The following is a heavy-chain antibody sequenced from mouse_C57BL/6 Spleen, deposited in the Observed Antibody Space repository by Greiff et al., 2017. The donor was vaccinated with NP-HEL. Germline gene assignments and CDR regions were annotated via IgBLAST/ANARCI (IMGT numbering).Heavy chain of an antibody. CDR1: GFTFSSYA. CDR2: ISDGGSYT. Sequence: EVKLVESGGGLVKPGGSLKLSCAASGFTFSSYAMSWVRQTPEKRLEWVATISDGGSYTYYPDNVKGRFTISRDNAKNNLYLQMSHLKSEDTAMYYPERDPTRREYYDYQGKAPTLTV. J-gene: IGHJ2*01. D-gene: IGHD2-10*01. V-gene: IGHV5-4*01. CDR3: ERDPTRREYYDY.